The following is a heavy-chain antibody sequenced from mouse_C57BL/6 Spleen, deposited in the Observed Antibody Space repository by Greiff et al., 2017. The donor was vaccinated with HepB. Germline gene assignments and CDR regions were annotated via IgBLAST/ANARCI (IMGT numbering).Heavy chain of an antibody. CDR1: GYTFTSYD. CDR3: ARYDYEAMDY. CDR2: IYPRDGST. J-gene: IGHJ4*01. Sequence: VHLVESGPELVKPGASVKLSCKASGYTFTSYDINWVKQRPGQGLEWIGWIYPRDGSTKYNEKFKGKATLTVDTSSSTAYMELHSLTSEDSAVYFCARYDYEAMDYWGQGTSVTVSS. V-gene: IGHV1-85*01.